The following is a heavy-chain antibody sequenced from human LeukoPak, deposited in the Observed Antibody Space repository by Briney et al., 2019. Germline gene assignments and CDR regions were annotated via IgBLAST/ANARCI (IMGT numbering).Heavy chain of an antibody. CDR2: INHSGST. D-gene: IGHD3-10*01. CDR3: ARHLELWFGENYWFDP. CDR1: GGSFSGYY. V-gene: IGHV4-34*01. J-gene: IGHJ5*02. Sequence: SETLSLTCAVYGGSFSGYYWSWIRQPPGKGLEWIGEINHSGSTNYNPSLKSRVTISVDTSKNQFSLKLSSVTAADTAVYYCARHLELWFGENYWFDPWGQGTLVTVSS.